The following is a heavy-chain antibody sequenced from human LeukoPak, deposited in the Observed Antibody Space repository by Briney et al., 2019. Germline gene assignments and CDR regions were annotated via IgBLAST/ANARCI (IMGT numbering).Heavy chain of an antibody. CDR2: IKQDGSEK. Sequence: PWGSLTLSCAASGFTFSTYAMNWIRQAPGKGLDWVANIKQDGSEKYYVDSVKGRYTISRDNAKHSLYLPMNTLSAAHTALSSCARDYNHYGSGRYHAYWGQGTLVTVSS. J-gene: IGHJ1*01. V-gene: IGHV3-7*01. D-gene: IGHD3-10*01. CDR3: ARDYNHYGSGRYHAY. CDR1: GFTFSTYA.